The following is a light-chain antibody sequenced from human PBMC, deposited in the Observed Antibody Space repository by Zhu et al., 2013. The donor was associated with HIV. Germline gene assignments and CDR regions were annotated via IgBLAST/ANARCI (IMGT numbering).Light chain of an antibody. CDR2: DTF. V-gene: IGKV3-11*01. J-gene: IGKJ5*01. CDR1: QSVGSN. Sequence: EIVLTQSPGTLSLSPGERATLSCRASQSVGSNLAWYHQKPGQAPRLLIYDTFNRATDIPARFSGSGSGTDFTLTISSLEVEDFAIYFCQIRNNWPPITFGQGTRIEVK. CDR3: QIRNNWPPIT.